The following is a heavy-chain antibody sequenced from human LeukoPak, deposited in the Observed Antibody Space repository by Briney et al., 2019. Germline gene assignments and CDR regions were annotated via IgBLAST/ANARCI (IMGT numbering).Heavy chain of an antibody. J-gene: IGHJ4*02. D-gene: IGHD2-2*01. V-gene: IGHV3-23*01. CDR3: AKDVCSSTSCYLFDY. CDR1: GFTFSSYA. Sequence: GGSLRLSCAASGFTFSSYAMSWVRQAPGKGLEWVSAISGSGGSTYYADSVKGRFTISRENSKNTLYLQMNSLRAEDTAVYYCAKDVCSSTSCYLFDYWGQGTLVTVSS. CDR2: ISGSGGST.